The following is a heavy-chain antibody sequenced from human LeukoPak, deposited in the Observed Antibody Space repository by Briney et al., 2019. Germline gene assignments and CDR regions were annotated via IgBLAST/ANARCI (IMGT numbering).Heavy chain of an antibody. CDR3: ANPQRHCSSTSCSVFDY. V-gene: IGHV3-23*01. D-gene: IGHD2-2*01. J-gene: IGHJ4*02. Sequence: GGSLRLSCAASGFTFSSYAMSWVRQAPGKGLEWVSAISGSGGSTYYADSVKGRFTISRDNSKNTLYLQMNNLRAEDTAVYYCANPQRHCSSTSCSVFDYWGQGILVTVSS. CDR2: ISGSGGST. CDR1: GFTFSSYA.